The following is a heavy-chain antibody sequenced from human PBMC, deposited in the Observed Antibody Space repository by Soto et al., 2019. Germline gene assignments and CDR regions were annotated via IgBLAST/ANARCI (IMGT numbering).Heavy chain of an antibody. CDR3: ASVDYDSSGYSW. CDR2: IIPIFGTA. D-gene: IGHD3-22*01. CDR1: GGTFSSYA. Sequence: QVQLVQSGAEVKKPGSSVKVSCKASGGTFSSYAISWVRQAPGQGLEWMGGIIPIFGTANYAQKFQGRVTITADESANTTYMELSSLRSEDTAVYYCASVDYDSSGYSWWGQGTLVTVSS. V-gene: IGHV1-69*01. J-gene: IGHJ4*02.